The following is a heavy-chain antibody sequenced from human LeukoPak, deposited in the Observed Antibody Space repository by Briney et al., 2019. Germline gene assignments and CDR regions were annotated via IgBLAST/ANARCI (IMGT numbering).Heavy chain of an antibody. D-gene: IGHD2-15*01. Sequence: SETLSLTCAVYGGSFSGYYWSWIRQPPGKGLEWIGSIYYSGSTNYNPSLKSRVTISVDTSKNQFSLKLSSVTAADTAVYYCARRVLYCSGGSCYLASGYFDCWGQGTTVTVSS. CDR3: ARRVLYCSGGSCYLASGYFDC. V-gene: IGHV4-59*08. CDR1: GGSFSGYY. J-gene: IGHJ4*03. CDR2: IYYSGST.